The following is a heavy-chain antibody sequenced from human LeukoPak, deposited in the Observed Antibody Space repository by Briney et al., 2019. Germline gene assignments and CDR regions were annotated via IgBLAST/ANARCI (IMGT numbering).Heavy chain of an antibody. J-gene: IGHJ6*03. V-gene: IGHV4-59*11. CDR2: IYYSGST. CDR3: ARDHRDCSSTSCYKTYYYMDV. CDR1: GGSISSHY. D-gene: IGHD2-2*02. Sequence: PSETLSLTCTVSGGSISSHYWSWIRQPPGRGLEWIGYIYYSGSTNYNPSLTSRVTISLDTSKNQFSLKLSSVTAADTAVYYCARDHRDCSSTSCYKTYYYMDVWGKGTTVTVSS.